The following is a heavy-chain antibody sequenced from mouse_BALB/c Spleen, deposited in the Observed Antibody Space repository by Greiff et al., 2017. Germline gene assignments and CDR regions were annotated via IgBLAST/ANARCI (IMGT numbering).Heavy chain of an antibody. V-gene: IGHV2-9*02. CDR2: IWAGGST. CDR3: AGLRDAWLAY. CDR1: GFSLTSYG. Sequence: QVQLQESGPGLVAPSQSLSITCTVSGFSLTSYGVHWVRQPPGKGLEWLGVIWAGGSTNYNSALMSRLSISKDNSKSQVFLKMNSLQTDDTAMYYCAGLRDAWLAYWGQGTLVTVSA. J-gene: IGHJ3*01. D-gene: IGHD2-4*01.